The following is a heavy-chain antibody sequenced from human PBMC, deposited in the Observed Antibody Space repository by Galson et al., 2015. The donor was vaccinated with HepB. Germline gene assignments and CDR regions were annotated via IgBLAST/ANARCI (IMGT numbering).Heavy chain of an antibody. J-gene: IGHJ6*02. V-gene: IGHV3-21*01. CDR2: ISSSSSYI. CDR3: ARDQVPDPIHYGMDV. D-gene: IGHD3-9*01. CDR1: GFTFSRYS. Sequence: SLRLSCAASGFTFSRYSMNWVRQAPGKGLEWVSSISSSSSYIYYGDSMKGRFTISRDNAKNSLYLQMNSLRAEDTAVYYCARDQVPDPIHYGMDVWGQGTTVTVSS.